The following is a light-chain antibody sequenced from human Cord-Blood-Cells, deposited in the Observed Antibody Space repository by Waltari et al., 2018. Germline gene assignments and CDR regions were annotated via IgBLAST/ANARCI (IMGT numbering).Light chain of an antibody. Sequence: DIQMTQSPSSLSASVGDRVTITCRASQSISIYLNWYQQKPGKAPKLLIYAASSLQSGVPSRCSGSGSGTDVTLTISSLQPEDFATYYCQQSYSTITFGQGTRLEIK. CDR1: QSISIY. J-gene: IGKJ5*01. CDR3: QQSYSTIT. V-gene: IGKV1-39*01. CDR2: AAS.